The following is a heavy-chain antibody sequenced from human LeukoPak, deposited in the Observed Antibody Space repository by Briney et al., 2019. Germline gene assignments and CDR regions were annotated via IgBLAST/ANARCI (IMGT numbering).Heavy chain of an antibody. V-gene: IGHV3-74*01. J-gene: IGHJ4*02. CDR1: GFTFSKYW. CDR2: IKSDGSYT. D-gene: IGHD4-23*01. Sequence: PGGSLRLSCTVSGFTFSKYWMHWVRQAPGKGLVWVSRIKSDGSYTSHADSVKGRFTISRDNAKNTVYLQMNSLRVEDTAVYYCARDASWPTVPTPGDDFDYWGQGTLVTVSS. CDR3: ARDASWPTVPTPGDDFDY.